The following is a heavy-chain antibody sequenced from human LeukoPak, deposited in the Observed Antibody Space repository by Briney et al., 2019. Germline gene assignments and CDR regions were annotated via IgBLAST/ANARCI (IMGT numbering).Heavy chain of an antibody. CDR3: ATDFWSGTNIIDY. J-gene: IGHJ4*02. CDR1: GYSISSGYY. V-gene: IGHV4-38-2*02. CDR2: IYHSGST. Sequence: PSETLSLTCTVSGYSISSGYYWGWIRQPPGKGLEWIGIIYHSGSTYYNPSLKSRVTISVDTSKNQFSLKLSSVTAADTAVYYCATDFWSGTNIIDYWGQGTLVTVSS. D-gene: IGHD3-3*01.